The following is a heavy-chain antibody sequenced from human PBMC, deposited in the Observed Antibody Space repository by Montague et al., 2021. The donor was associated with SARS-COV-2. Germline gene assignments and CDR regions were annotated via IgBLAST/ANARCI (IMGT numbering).Heavy chain of an antibody. CDR2: INRNGNT. J-gene: IGHJ6*02. CDR3: ARVSISYVHYDASCGMGD. CDR1: GGSIGSYN. Sequence: SETLSLTCAVSGGSIGSYNWRWLRQPPGQGLEWIDRINRNGNTYYNPSLKSRVTISVDTSKNQFSLKLSSVTAADTAVYYCARVSISYVHYDASCGMGDWGQGTPVTVSS. D-gene: IGHD3-3*01. V-gene: IGHV4-34*01.